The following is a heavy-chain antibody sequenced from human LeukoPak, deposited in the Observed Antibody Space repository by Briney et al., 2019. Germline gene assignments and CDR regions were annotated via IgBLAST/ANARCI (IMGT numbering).Heavy chain of an antibody. D-gene: IGHD3-10*01. CDR1: GFTFDNYA. Sequence: GGSLRLSCAASGFTFDNYAMNWVRQAPGKGLEWVLGISGSGVNTYYADSVKGRFTISRDNSKNTLYLQLNSLRGEDTAIYYSARDTSYNYGPHAIDVWGQGTTVTVSS. CDR2: ISGSGVNT. V-gene: IGHV3-23*01. CDR3: ARDTSYNYGPHAIDV. J-gene: IGHJ6*02.